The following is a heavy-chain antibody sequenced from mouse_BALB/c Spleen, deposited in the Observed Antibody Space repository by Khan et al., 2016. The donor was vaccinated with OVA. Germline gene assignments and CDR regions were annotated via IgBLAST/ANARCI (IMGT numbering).Heavy chain of an antibody. J-gene: IGHJ2*01. CDR2: INPTSGYT. V-gene: IGHV1-7*01. CDR1: GYTFTSYW. CDR3: ARDRIDY. Sequence: QVQLKQSGAELAKPGASVKMSCTASGYTFTSYWMHWIKQRPGQGLEWIGYINPTSGYTDYNQKFKDKATLTAVKSSSTAYMQLSSLTSDDSAVYYCARDRIDYWGQGTALTVSS.